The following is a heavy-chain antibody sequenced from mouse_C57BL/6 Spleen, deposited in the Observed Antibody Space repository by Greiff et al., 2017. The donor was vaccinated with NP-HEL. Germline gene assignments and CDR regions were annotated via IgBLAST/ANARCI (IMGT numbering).Heavy chain of an antibody. CDR3: ARSPYGSSYWYFDV. V-gene: IGHV1-72*01. CDR2: IDPNSGGT. D-gene: IGHD1-1*01. J-gene: IGHJ1*03. CDR1: GYTFTSYW. Sequence: QQSCKASGYTFTSYWMHWVKQRPGRGLEWIGRIDPNSGGTKYNEKFKSKATLTVDKPSSTAYMQLSSLTSEDSAVYYCARSPYGSSYWYFDVWGTGTTVTVSS.